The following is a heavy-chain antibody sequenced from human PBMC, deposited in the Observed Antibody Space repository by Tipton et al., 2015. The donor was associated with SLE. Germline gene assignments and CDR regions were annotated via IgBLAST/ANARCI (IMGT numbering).Heavy chain of an antibody. CDR2: INHSGST. CDR1: GGSFSGYY. V-gene: IGHV4-34*01. Sequence: TLSLTCAVYGGSFSGYYWSWIRQPPGKGLEWIGEINHSGSTNYNPSLKSRVTIPVDTSKNQFSLKLSSVTAADTAVYYCARVQQRPSWGQGTLVTVSS. D-gene: IGHD6-13*01. J-gene: IGHJ5*02. CDR3: ARVQQRPS.